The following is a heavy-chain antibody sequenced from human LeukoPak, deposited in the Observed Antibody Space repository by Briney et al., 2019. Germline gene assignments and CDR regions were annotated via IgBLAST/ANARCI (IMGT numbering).Heavy chain of an antibody. V-gene: IGHV3-23*01. Sequence: GGSLRLSCADSGFTFSSYAMSWVPQAPGKGLEWVSLISTSGNADSVQGRFTISRDNSKNTLSPHMNSLRAEDTAVYYCARDLDSSGYYHVVDSWGQGALVTVSS. D-gene: IGHD3-22*01. CDR1: GFTFSSYA. J-gene: IGHJ4*02. CDR2: ISTSG. CDR3: ARDLDSSGYYHVVDS.